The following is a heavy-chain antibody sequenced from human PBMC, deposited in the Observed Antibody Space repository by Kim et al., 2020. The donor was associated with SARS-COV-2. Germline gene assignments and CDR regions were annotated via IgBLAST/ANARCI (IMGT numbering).Heavy chain of an antibody. CDR1: GFTFSSYD. J-gene: IGHJ6*02. D-gene: IGHD6-19*01. CDR2: TGSAADT. CDR3: ARGGQSLVTDRYHYYGMDV. Sequence: GGSLRLSCAASGFTFSSYDIHWVRHVTGKGLEWVSTTGSAADTYYAGSVKGRFTISRENARNSLHLQMNSLRAGDTAVCYCARGGQSLVTDRYHYYGMDVWGLGTTVTVSS. V-gene: IGHV3-13*04.